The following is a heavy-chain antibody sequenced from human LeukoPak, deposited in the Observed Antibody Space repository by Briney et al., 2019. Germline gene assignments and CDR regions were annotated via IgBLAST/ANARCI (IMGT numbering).Heavy chain of an antibody. CDR2: INHSGST. V-gene: IGHV4-34*01. Sequence: PSETLSLTCAVYGGSFSGYYWSWIRQPPGKGLEWIGEINHSGSTNYNPSLKSRVTISVDTSKNQFSLKLSSVTAADTAVYYCARGAIRGAGFWSGLHFDYWGQGTLVTVSS. J-gene: IGHJ4*02. D-gene: IGHD3-3*01. CDR1: GGSFSGYY. CDR3: ARGAIRGAGFWSGLHFDY.